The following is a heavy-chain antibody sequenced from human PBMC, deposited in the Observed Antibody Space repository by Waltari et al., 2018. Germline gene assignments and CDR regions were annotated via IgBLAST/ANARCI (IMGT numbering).Heavy chain of an antibody. CDR1: GGSISSSSYY. V-gene: IGHV4-39*01. D-gene: IGHD6-19*01. CDR2: CYSSGST. J-gene: IGHJ4*02. CDR3: ATKRESSASGFDY. Sequence: QLQLQESGPGLVKPSETLSFTCTVSGGSISSSSYYWGWIRQPPGKGLEWIGSCYSSGSTYYNPALKSRVTISVDTSKNQFSLKLSSVTAAEPAVYYCATKRESSASGFDYWGQGTLVTVSS.